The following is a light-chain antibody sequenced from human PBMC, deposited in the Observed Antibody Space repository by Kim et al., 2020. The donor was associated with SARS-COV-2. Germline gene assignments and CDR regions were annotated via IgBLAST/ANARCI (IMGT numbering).Light chain of an antibody. CDR2: MAS. Sequence: PASISCRCSQSLVHSDGNTYLSWFQQRPGQSPRRLIYMASNRDSGVPDRFSGSGSGTDFTLKISRVEAEDVGVYYCMQSTQWPGTFGGGTKVDIK. V-gene: IGKV2-30*02. J-gene: IGKJ4*01. CDR1: QSLVHSDGNTY. CDR3: MQSTQWPGT.